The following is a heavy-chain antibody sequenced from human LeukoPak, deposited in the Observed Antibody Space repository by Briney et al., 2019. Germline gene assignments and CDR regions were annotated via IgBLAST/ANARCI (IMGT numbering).Heavy chain of an antibody. CDR1: GSTFSSYG. CDR2: IWYDGSNK. CDR3: ARDQSYGTFDY. D-gene: IGHD5-18*01. J-gene: IGHJ4*02. V-gene: IGHV3-33*01. Sequence: GGSLRLSCAASGSTFSSYGMHWVRQAPGKGLEWVAVIWYDGSNKYYADSVKGRFTISRDNSKNTLYLQMNSLRAEDTAVYYCARDQSYGTFDYWGQGTLVTVSS.